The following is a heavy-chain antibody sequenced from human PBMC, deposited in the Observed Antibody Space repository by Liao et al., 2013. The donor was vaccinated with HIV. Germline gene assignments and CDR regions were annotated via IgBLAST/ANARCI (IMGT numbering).Heavy chain of an antibody. V-gene: IGHV4-61*02. CDR1: GGSISSGSYY. Sequence: QVQLQESGPGLVKPSQTLSLTCTVSGGSISSGSYYWSWIRQPAGKGLEWIGRIYSSGSANYNPSLKSRVTMSVDTSKNQFSLRLSSVTAADTAVYYCARDRPSEGPDWGQGTLVTVSS. CDR2: IYSSGSA. J-gene: IGHJ4*02. CDR3: ARDRPSEGPD.